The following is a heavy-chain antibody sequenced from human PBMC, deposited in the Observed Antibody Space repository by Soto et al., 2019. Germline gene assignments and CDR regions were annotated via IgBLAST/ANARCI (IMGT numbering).Heavy chain of an antibody. CDR2: ISYDGSNV. J-gene: IGHJ4*02. V-gene: IGHV3-30*03. D-gene: IGHD2-15*01. CDR1: GFSFTSYP. CDR3: ARGSGWQLTE. Sequence: QVQLVESGGGVVQPGRSLRLSCATSGFSFTSYPIHWVRQAPGKGLEWVAVISYDGSNVYYADSVKGRFTTSRDSPKNTVYLQMSGLRPEDTAVYYCARGSGWQLTEWGQGALVTVSS.